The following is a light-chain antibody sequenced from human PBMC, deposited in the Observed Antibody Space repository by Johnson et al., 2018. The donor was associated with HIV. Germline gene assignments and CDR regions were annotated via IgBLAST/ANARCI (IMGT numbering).Light chain of an antibody. CDR1: SSNIGNNY. CDR3: GTWDSSLTTSYV. V-gene: IGLV1-51*01. CDR2: DNN. J-gene: IGLJ1*01. Sequence: QSVLTQPPSVSAAPGQKVTISCSGSSSNIGNNYVSWYQQLPGTVPKLLIYDNNKRPSGIPDRFSGSKSGTSATLGITGLQTGDEADYYCGTWDSSLTTSYVFGTGTKVIVV.